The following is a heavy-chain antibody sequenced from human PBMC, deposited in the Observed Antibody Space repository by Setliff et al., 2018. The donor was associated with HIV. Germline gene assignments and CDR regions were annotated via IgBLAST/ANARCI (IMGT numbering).Heavy chain of an antibody. CDR3: AKDGEYYDSSGFSY. Sequence: LSCTASGFSFRNYAMSWVRQAPGKGLEWVSAISGRGDNTYYADSVKGRFTISRDNSKDTMFLQMNSVRAEDTAVYYCAKDGEYYDSSGFSYWGQGTLVTVSS. D-gene: IGHD3-22*01. CDR1: GFSFRNYA. CDR2: ISGRGDNT. V-gene: IGHV3-23*01. J-gene: IGHJ4*02.